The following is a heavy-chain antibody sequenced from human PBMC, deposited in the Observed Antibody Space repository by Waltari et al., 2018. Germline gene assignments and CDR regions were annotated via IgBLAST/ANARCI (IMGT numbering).Heavy chain of an antibody. CDR1: GYTFTSSD. J-gene: IGHJ5*02. Sequence: QVQLVQSGAGVKKPGASVKVSCKASGYTFTSSDINWVRQATGQGLEWMGWMNPNSGNTGYAQKFQGRVTIPRNTSISTAYMELSSLRSEDTAVYYCARALTGHGAVDPWGQGTLVTVSS. CDR2: MNPNSGNT. D-gene: IGHD7-27*01. V-gene: IGHV1-8*03. CDR3: ARALTGHGAVDP.